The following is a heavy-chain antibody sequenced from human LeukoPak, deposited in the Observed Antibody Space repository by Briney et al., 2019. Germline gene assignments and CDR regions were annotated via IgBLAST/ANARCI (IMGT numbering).Heavy chain of an antibody. J-gene: IGHJ4*02. V-gene: IGHV4-39*01. CDR1: GDSISSGGHW. CDR2: ISYSGSP. Sequence: SQTLSLTCTVSGDSISSGGHWWGWIRQPPGEGLEWIGSISYSGSPSYNPSLKSRVTISVDTSKNQLSLRLSSVTAADTAVYYRARPSSSGSYYYWGQGTLVIVS. D-gene: IGHD1-26*01. CDR3: ARPSSSGSYYY.